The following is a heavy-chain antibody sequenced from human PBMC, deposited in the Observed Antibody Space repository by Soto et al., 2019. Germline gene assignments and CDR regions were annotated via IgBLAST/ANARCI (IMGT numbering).Heavy chain of an antibody. V-gene: IGHV3-23*01. D-gene: IGHD6-13*01. J-gene: IGHJ4*02. CDR1: GFTFSSYA. Sequence: GGYLRLSCAASGFTFSSYAMSWVRQAPGKGLEWVSAISGSGGSTYYADSVKGRFTISRDNSKNTLYLQMNSLRAEDTAVYYCSNNGPLVLNSQHSWGKGILVTV. CDR2: ISGSGGST. CDR3: SNNGPLVLNSQHS.